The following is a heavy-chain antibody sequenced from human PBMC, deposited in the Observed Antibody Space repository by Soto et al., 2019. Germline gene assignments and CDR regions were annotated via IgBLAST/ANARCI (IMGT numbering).Heavy chain of an antibody. V-gene: IGHV1-69*13. D-gene: IGHD1-1*01. Sequence: SVKVSCKASGGSVSTYTTTWVRQAPGQGLEWMGGIIPLFGSTTYAQKFQGRVTLTADDSTSTAYMALSSLTSEDTAVYYCAREGARTSCTGDACQQLYNWIDPWGQGTLVTVSS. CDR2: IIPLFGST. J-gene: IGHJ5*02. CDR3: AREGARTSCTGDACQQLYNWIDP. CDR1: GGSVSTYT.